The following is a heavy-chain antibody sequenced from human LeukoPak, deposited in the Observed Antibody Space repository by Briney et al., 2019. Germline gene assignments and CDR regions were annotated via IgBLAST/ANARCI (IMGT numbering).Heavy chain of an antibody. CDR2: ISSSSSYI. CDR3: ASFTMYRYCSGGNCYSSPAKN. D-gene: IGHD2-15*01. J-gene: IGHJ4*02. V-gene: IGHV3-21*01. CDR1: GFTFSSYS. Sequence: GGSLRLSCAASGFTFSSYSMNWVRQAPGKGLEWVSSISSSSSYIYYADSVKGRFTISRDNAKNSLYLQMNSLRAEDTAVYYCASFTMYRYCSGGNCYSSPAKNWGQGTLVTVSS.